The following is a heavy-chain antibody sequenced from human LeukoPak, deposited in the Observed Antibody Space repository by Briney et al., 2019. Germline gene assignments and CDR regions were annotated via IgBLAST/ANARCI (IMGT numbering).Heavy chain of an antibody. CDR2: IRSTIYGGTT. CDR1: GFNFGDFA. V-gene: IGHV3-49*04. Sequence: GGSLRLSCTVSGFNFGDFAMSWVRQAPGKGLEWPGFIRSTIYGGTTDYAASVKGRFTISRDDSKSIAYLQMNSLKTEDTAMYYCTRDYPASFDVWGQGTLVTVSS. CDR3: TRDYPASFDV. J-gene: IGHJ3*01.